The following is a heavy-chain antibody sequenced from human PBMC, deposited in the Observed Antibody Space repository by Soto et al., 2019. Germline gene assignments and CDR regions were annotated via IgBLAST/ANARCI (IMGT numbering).Heavy chain of an antibody. CDR2: IYYTGST. Sequence: QLQLQESGPGLVKPSESLSLICTVSGGSITSTAYYWGWIRQPPGKGLEWIGAIYYTGSTYYQPSLKRRVTISVDKSKNQFSLKLSSVTAADTAVYYCANRRGYCSGGACFPFDDWGQGTLVTVSS. CDR1: GGSITSTAYY. J-gene: IGHJ4*02. CDR3: ANRRGYCSGGACFPFDD. D-gene: IGHD2-15*01. V-gene: IGHV4-39*01.